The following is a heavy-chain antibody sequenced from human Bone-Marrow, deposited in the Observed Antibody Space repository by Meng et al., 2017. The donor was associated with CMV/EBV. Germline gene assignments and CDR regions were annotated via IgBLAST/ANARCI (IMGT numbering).Heavy chain of an antibody. J-gene: IGHJ4*01. Sequence: SVKVSCKASGGTFSSYAISWVRQAPGQGLEWMGGIIPSFGTANYAQKFQGRVTITTDESTSTAYMELSSLRSEDTAVYYCARSDGGSSWYGRYLDYWGHGTLVTVSS. CDR3: ARSDGGSSWYGRYLDY. CDR1: GGTFSSYA. D-gene: IGHD6-13*01. V-gene: IGHV1-69*05. CDR2: IIPSFGTA.